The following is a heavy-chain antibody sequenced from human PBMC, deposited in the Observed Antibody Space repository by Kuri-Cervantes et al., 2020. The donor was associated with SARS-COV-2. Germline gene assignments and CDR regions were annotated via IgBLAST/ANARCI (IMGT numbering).Heavy chain of an antibody. CDR2: IKQDGSEK. CDR1: GFTFSSYW. CDR3: ARDSLAAAGNYYYYGMDV. V-gene: IGHV3-7*05. D-gene: IGHD6-13*01. Sequence: GGSLRLSCAASGFTFSSYWMSWVRQAPGKGLEWVANIKQDGSEKYYVDSVKGRFTISRGNAKNSLYLQMNSLRAEDTAVYYCARDSLAAAGNYYYYGMDVWGQGTTVTVSS. J-gene: IGHJ6*02.